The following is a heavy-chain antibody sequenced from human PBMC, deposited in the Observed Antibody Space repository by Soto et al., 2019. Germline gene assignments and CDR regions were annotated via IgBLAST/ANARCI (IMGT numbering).Heavy chain of an antibody. Sequence: GGSLRLSCAASGFTFSSYGMHWVRQAPGKGLEWVAVISYDGGNKYYADSVKGRFTISRDNSKSTLYLQMNSLRAEDTAVYYCAKEKELVPADIGYYYYYGMDVWGQGTTVTVSS. D-gene: IGHD2-2*01. V-gene: IGHV3-30*18. CDR1: GFTFSSYG. CDR3: AKEKELVPADIGYYYYYGMDV. CDR2: ISYDGGNK. J-gene: IGHJ6*02.